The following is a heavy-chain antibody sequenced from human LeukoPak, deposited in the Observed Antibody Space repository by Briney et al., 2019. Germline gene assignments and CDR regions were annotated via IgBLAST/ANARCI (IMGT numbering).Heavy chain of an antibody. CDR1: GYTFTGYY. CDR2: INPNSGDT. Sequence: VASVKVSCKASGYTFTGYYMHWVRQAPGQGLEWMGWINPNSGDTNYAQKFQGRVTMTRDTSISTAYMDLGRLTSDDTAVYYCARDRSQGRDFDYWGQGTLVTVSS. V-gene: IGHV1-2*02. J-gene: IGHJ4*02. D-gene: IGHD3-10*01. CDR3: ARDRSQGRDFDY.